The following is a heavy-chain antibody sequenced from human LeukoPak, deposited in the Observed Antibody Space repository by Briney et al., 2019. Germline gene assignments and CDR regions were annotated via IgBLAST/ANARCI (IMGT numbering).Heavy chain of an antibody. D-gene: IGHD6-19*01. J-gene: IGHJ4*02. CDR2: IYHSGST. V-gene: IGHV4-59*12. CDR3: ARVAVARLAYFDY. CDR1: GGSTSGYC. Sequence: SETLSLTCTVSGGSTSGYCWSWIRQPPGKGLEWIGEIYHSGSTNYNPSLKSRVTISVDKSKNQFSLKLSSVTAADTAMYYCARVAVARLAYFDYWGQGTLVTVSS.